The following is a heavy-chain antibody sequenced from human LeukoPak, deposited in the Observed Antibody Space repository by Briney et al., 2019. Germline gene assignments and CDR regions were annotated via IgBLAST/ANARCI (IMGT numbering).Heavy chain of an antibody. D-gene: IGHD4-11*01. CDR2: ISGSGGST. V-gene: IGHV3-23*01. CDR1: RFTFSSYA. J-gene: IGHJ4*02. Sequence: GGSLRLSCAASRFTFSSYAMSWVRQAPGKGLEWVSGISGSGGSTDYADSVKGRFTISRDNSKNTLYLQMNSLRAEDTAVYYCAKDEGYSNYEPFDYWGQGTLVTVSS. CDR3: AKDEGYSNYEPFDY.